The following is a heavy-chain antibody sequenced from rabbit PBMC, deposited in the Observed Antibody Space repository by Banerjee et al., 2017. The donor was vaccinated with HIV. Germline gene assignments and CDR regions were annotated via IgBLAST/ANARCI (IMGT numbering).Heavy chain of an antibody. CDR2: INTSSGST. Sequence: QSLEESGGDLVKPGASLTLTCTASGFSFSSGYWICWVRQAPGKGLEWIGCINTSSGSTWYASWVNGRFTISKTSSTTVTLQMTSLTAADTAIYFCARSGSAGYGHNLWGPGTLVTVS. J-gene: IGHJ4*01. V-gene: IGHV1S40*01. D-gene: IGHD4-2*01. CDR1: GFSFSSGYW. CDR3: ARSGSAGYGHNL.